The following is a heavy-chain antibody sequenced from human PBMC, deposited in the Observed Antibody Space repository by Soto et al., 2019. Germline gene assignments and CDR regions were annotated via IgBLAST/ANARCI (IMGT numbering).Heavy chain of an antibody. V-gene: IGHV1-2*04. D-gene: IGHD1-26*01. CDR1: GYTFTSYY. CDR3: ARGAVGATPRILPFDI. Sequence: GASVKVSCKASGYTFTSYYMHWVRQAPGQGLEWMGWINPNSGGTNYAQKFQGWVTMTRDTSISTAYMELSRLRSDDTAVYYCARGAVGATPRILPFDIWGQGTMVTVSS. J-gene: IGHJ3*02. CDR2: INPNSGGT.